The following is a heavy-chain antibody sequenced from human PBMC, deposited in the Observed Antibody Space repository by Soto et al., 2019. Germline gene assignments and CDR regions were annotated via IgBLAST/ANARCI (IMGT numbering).Heavy chain of an antibody. J-gene: IGHJ5*02. Sequence: PGGSLRLSCAASGFTFSSSEMIWVRQAPGKGLEWVSYISSSGTTIYYADSVKGRFTISRDNAKNPLYLQMNSLRAEDTAVYYCAGQRYYDDSSGHYYPLDHWGQGTLVTVS. V-gene: IGHV3-48*03. CDR2: ISSSGTTI. CDR3: AGQRYYDDSSGHYYPLDH. D-gene: IGHD3-22*01. CDR1: GFTFSSSE.